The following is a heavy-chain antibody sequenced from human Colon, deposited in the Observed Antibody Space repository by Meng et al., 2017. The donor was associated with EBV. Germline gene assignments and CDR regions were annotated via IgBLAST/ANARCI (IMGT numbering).Heavy chain of an antibody. J-gene: IGHJ4*02. Sequence: QLQLQESGPGLVKPSGTLSLTCVVSGGSISSSYWWTGVRQSPGKGLEWIGEMYHSGTTNYNPSLKSRVTISMGKSNNQLSLKLNSVTAADTAVYYCATQESRDGHNPYWGQGTLVTVSS. CDR1: GGSISSSYW. CDR2: MYHSGTT. CDR3: ATQESRDGHNPY. D-gene: IGHD5-24*01. V-gene: IGHV4-4*02.